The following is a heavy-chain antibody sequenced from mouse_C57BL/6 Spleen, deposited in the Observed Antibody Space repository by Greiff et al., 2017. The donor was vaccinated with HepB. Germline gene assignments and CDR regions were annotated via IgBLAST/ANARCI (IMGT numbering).Heavy chain of an antibody. J-gene: IGHJ3*01. V-gene: IGHV1-77*01. CDR1: GNTFTDYY. Sequence: QVQLKESGAELVKPGASVKISCKASGNTFTDYYINWVKQRPGQGLEWIGKIGPGSGSTYYNEKFKGKATLTADKSSSTAYMQLSSMTSEDSAVYFCARGEFYYYGSSPWFAYWGQGTLVTVSA. CDR3: ARGEFYYYGSSPWFAY. CDR2: IGPGSGST. D-gene: IGHD1-1*01.